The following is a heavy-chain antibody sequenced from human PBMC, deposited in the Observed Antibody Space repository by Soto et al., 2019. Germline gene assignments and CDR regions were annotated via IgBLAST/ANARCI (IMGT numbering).Heavy chain of an antibody. CDR3: VKDESINWYSGHFRH. V-gene: IGHV3-9*01. J-gene: IGHJ1*01. CDR2: INWNSGSI. Sequence: EVQLVESGGALVQPGRSLRLSCAASGFTFDDYAMHWVRQVPGKALRWVPGINWNSGSIGYAESVKGRFAISRDNAKNSLHLQMNSLRAEDTAFYYCVKDESINWYSGHFRHWGQGTLVTVSS. D-gene: IGHD6-13*01. CDR1: GFTFDDYA.